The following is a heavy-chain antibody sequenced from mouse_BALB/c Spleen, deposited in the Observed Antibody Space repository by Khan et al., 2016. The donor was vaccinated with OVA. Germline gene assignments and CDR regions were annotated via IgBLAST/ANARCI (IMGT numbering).Heavy chain of an antibody. CDR3: ARGASYWYFDV. CDR2: INTYTGEP. V-gene: IGHV9-1*02. D-gene: IGHD6-1*01. J-gene: IGHJ1*01. Sequence: QIQLVQSGPELKKPGETVKISCKASVYTFTNYGMNWVKQAPGKGLKWMGWINTYTGEPTYTDDFKGRIAFSLETSASTAYLQINNLKNEDMATYFCARGASYWYFDVWGAGTTVTVSS. CDR1: VYTFTNYG.